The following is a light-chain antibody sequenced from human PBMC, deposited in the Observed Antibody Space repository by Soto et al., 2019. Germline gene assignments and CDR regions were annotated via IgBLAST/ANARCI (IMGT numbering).Light chain of an antibody. Sequence: DIQMTQSPYTLSASVGDRVTITCRASQSISSRLAWYQEKPGKAPRLLIYEASSLESGVPSGFSGSGFGTEFTLSIRSLQPEDFATYYCQQYNTDSRMWTFGQGTKVDTK. J-gene: IGKJ1*01. CDR2: EAS. V-gene: IGKV1-5*03. CDR3: QQYNTDSRMWT. CDR1: QSISSR.